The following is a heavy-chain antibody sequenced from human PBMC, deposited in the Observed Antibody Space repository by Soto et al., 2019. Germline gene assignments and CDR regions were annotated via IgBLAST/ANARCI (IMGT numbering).Heavy chain of an antibody. Sequence: GASVKVSCKASGGTFSSYTISWVRQAPGQGLEWMGRIIPILGIANYAQKFQGRVTITADKSTSTAYMELSSLRSEDTAVYYCARFYDILTGYPDDYGMDVWGQGTTVTVS. CDR1: GGTFSSYT. D-gene: IGHD3-9*01. CDR2: IIPILGIA. CDR3: ARFYDILTGYPDDYGMDV. V-gene: IGHV1-69*02. J-gene: IGHJ6*02.